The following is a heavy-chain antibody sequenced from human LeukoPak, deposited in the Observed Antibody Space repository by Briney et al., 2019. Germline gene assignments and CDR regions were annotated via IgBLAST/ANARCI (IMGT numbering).Heavy chain of an antibody. CDR1: GGTFSSYA. V-gene: IGHV1-69*13. D-gene: IGHD3-10*01. Sequence: SVKVSCKASGGTFSSYAISWVRQAPGQGLEWMGGIIPIFGTANYAQKFQGRVTITADESTSTAYMELSSLRSEDTAVYYCARHYGSGSYYNSYFDYWGRGTLVTVSS. CDR3: ARHYGSGSYYNSYFDY. CDR2: IIPIFGTA. J-gene: IGHJ4*02.